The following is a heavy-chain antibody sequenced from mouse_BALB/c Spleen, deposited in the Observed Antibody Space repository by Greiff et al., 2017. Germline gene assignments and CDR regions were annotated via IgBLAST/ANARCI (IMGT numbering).Heavy chain of an antibody. CDR2: ISSGGST. Sequence: EVQVVESGGGLVKPGGSLKLSCAASGFTFSSYAMSWVRQTPEKRLEWVASISSGGSTYYPDSVKGRFTISRDNARNILYLQMSSLRSEDTAMYYCVYDGSAWFAYWGQGTLVTVSA. D-gene: IGHD2-3*01. CDR3: VYDGSAWFAY. J-gene: IGHJ3*01. CDR1: GFTFSSYA. V-gene: IGHV5-6-5*01.